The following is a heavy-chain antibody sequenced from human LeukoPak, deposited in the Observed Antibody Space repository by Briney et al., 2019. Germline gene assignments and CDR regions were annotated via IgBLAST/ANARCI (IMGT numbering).Heavy chain of an antibody. Sequence: KSGGSLRLSCTASGFTFGDYAMSWFRQAPGKGLEWVGFIRSKAYGGTTEYAASVKGRFTISRDDSKSIAYLQMNRLKTEDTAVYYCITDPGEWEPIWGQGTMVTVSS. CDR1: GFTFGDYA. J-gene: IGHJ3*02. D-gene: IGHD1-26*01. CDR2: IRSKAYGGTT. CDR3: ITDPGEWEPI. V-gene: IGHV3-49*05.